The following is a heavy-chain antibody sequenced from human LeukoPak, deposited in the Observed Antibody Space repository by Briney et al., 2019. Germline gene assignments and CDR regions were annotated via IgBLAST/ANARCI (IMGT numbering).Heavy chain of an antibody. CDR1: GFTFSSYA. CDR3: ARGELGRPHYFDY. J-gene: IGHJ4*02. V-gene: IGHV4-34*01. Sequence: GSLRLSCAASGFTFSSYAMSWIRQPPGKGLEWIGEINHSGSTTYNPSLKSRVTISVDTSKNQFSLKLTSVTAADTAVYYCARGELGRPHYFDYWGQGTLVTVSS. CDR2: INHSGST. D-gene: IGHD1-26*01.